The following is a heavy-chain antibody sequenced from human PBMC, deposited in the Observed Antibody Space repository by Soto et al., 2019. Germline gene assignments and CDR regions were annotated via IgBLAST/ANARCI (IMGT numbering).Heavy chain of an antibody. D-gene: IGHD1-7*01. CDR2: INYSGST. Sequence: PSETLSLTCTVSGGSISSYYWSWIRQPPGKGLEWIGYINYSGSTNYNPSLKSRVTMSVDTSKNQFSLNLSSVIAADTAVYYCARGYDWNYAFWGQGTLVTVSS. CDR1: GGSISSYY. CDR3: ARGYDWNYAF. J-gene: IGHJ4*02. V-gene: IGHV4-59*12.